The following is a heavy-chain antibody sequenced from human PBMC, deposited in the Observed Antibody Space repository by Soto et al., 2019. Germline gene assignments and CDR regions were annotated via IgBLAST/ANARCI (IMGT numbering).Heavy chain of an antibody. Sequence: TSETLSLTCTVSGGSISGYYWSWIRQPPGEGLEWIGYIYYSGSTNYNPSLKSRVTISVDTSKNQFSLKLSSVTAADTAVYYCARQMTTVTTVDYWGQGTLVTVSS. CDR2: IYYSGST. D-gene: IGHD4-17*01. CDR1: GGSISGYY. V-gene: IGHV4-59*08. CDR3: ARQMTTVTTVDY. J-gene: IGHJ4*02.